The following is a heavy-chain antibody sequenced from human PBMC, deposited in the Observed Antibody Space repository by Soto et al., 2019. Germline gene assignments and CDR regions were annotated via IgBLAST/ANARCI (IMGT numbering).Heavy chain of an antibody. CDR3: AAVDMVRRPNQLDY. CDR1: GGSISSYY. CDR2: IYYGGST. V-gene: IGHV4-59*01. J-gene: IGHJ4*02. Sequence: SETLSLTCTVSGGSISSYYWSWIRQPPGKGLEWIGYIYYGGSTNYNPSLKSRVTISVDTSKNQFSLKLSSVTAADTAVYYCAAVDMVRRPNQLDYWGQGTLVTVSS. D-gene: IGHD3-10*01.